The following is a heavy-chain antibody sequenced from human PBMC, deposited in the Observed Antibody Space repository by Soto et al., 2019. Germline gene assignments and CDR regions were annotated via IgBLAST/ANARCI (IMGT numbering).Heavy chain of an antibody. CDR1: GYTFTSYG. J-gene: IGHJ6*02. V-gene: IGHV1-69*13. D-gene: IGHD6-6*01. Sequence: GASVKVSCKASGYTFTSYGISWVRQAPGQGLEWMGWIIPIFGTANYAQKFQGRVTITADESTSTAYMELSSLRSEDTAVYYCARDRPSIAARYYYYGMDVWGQGTTVTVSS. CDR2: IIPIFGTA. CDR3: ARDRPSIAARYYYYGMDV.